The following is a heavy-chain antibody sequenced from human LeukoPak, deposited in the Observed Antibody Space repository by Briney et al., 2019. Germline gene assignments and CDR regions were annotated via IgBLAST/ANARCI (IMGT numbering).Heavy chain of an antibody. J-gene: IGHJ6*03. Sequence: SETLSLTCTVSGYSISSGYLWGWIRQPPGKGLEWIGSIDGSGTSYYNPSLKSRVTISVDTSRNQFSLKMTSVAAADTAVYYCASANYYYYYYMDVWGKGTTVTVSS. CDR3: ASANYYYYYYMDV. CDR2: IDGSGTS. CDR1: GYSISSGYL. V-gene: IGHV4-38-2*02.